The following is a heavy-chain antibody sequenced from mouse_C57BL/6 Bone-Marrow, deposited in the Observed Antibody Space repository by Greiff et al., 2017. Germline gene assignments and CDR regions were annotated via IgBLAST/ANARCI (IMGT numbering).Heavy chain of an antibody. CDR1: GYAFSSYW. J-gene: IGHJ3*01. CDR3: AREGYELGAWFAY. Sequence: LVESGAELVKPGASVKISCKASGYAFSSYWMNWVKQRPGKGLEWIGQIYPGDGDTNYNGKFKGQATLTADKSSSTAYLQLSSLTSEDSAVXCCAREGYELGAWFAYWGQGTLVTVSA. V-gene: IGHV1-80*01. CDR2: IYPGDGDT. D-gene: IGHD2-14*01.